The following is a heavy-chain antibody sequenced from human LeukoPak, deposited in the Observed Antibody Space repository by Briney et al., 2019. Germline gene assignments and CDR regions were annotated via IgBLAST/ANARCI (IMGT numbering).Heavy chain of an antibody. D-gene: IGHD3-22*01. CDR3: ARGGDSSGYPDALDI. CDR1: GYAFTSYY. CDR2: INPSGGST. J-gene: IGHJ3*02. V-gene: IGHV1-46*01. Sequence: ASVKVSCKASGYAFTSYYMHWVRQAPGQGLEWMGIINPSGGSTSYAQKFQGRVTMTRDMSTSTVYMELSSLRSEDTAVYYCARGGDSSGYPDALDIWGQGTMVTVSS.